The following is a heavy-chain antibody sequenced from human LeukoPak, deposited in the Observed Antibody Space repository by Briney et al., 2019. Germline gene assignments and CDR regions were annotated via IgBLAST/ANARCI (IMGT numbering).Heavy chain of an antibody. CDR1: GFIFSSYG. CDR3: ARDHSGTYDNVLDY. V-gene: IGHV3-33*01. J-gene: IGHJ4*02. CDR2: IWYDGSNR. D-gene: IGHD3-10*01. Sequence: PGGSLRLSCAASGFIFSSYGIHWVPQAPGKGLEWVAVIWYDGSNRYYADSLKGRLTISRDNSKNTLYLQMNSLRAEDTAVYYCARDHSGTYDNVLDYWGQGTLITVSS.